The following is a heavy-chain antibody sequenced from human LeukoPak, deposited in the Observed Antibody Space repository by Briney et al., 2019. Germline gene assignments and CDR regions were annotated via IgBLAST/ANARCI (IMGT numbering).Heavy chain of an antibody. CDR3: ARSATLQENWFDP. Sequence: ASVKVSCKASGYTFTGYYMHWVRQAPGQGLEWMGWINPNSGGTNYAQKFQGRVTMTRDTSISTAYMELSRLRSDDTAVYYCARSATLQENWFDPWGQGTLVTVSS. J-gene: IGHJ5*02. D-gene: IGHD3-3*01. V-gene: IGHV1-2*02. CDR1: GYTFTGYY. CDR2: INPNSGGT.